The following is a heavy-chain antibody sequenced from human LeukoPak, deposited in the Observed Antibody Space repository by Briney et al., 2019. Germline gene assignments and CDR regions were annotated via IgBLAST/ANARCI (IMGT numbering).Heavy chain of an antibody. CDR1: GGSFSGYY. D-gene: IGHD3-9*01. V-gene: IGHV4-34*01. J-gene: IGHJ4*02. CDR2: INHSGST. CDR3: ASGLAGYDY. Sequence: PETLSLTCAVYGGSFSGYYWSWIRQPPGKGLEWIGEINHSGSTNYNPSLKSRVTISVDTSKNQFSLKLSSVTAADTAVYYCASGLAGYDYWGQGALVTVSS.